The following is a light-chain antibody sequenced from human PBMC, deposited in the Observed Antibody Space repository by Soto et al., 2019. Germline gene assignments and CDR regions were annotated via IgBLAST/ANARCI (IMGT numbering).Light chain of an antibody. CDR2: VEGSGNY. Sequence: QAVVTQSSSASASLGSSVKLTCTLSSGHRTYIIAWHQQQPGKAPRYLMKVEGSGNYDKGTAVPDRFSGSSSGADRYLTISNLQFEDEAHYYCEPWDSNTWLFGGGTKLTVL. V-gene: IGLV4-60*02. CDR3: EPWDSNTWL. J-gene: IGLJ3*02. CDR1: SGHRTYI.